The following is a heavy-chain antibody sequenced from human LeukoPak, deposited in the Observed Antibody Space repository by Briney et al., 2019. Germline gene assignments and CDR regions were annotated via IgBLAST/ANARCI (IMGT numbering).Heavy chain of an antibody. V-gene: IGHV3-23*01. CDR2: IRGSGDNT. CDR3: AKEDSSGWIHY. D-gene: IGHD6-19*01. Sequence: GGSLRLSCAASGFTFSTYTMSWVRQAPGKGLEWVSAIRGSGDNTYYADSVEGRFTISRDNSKNMMYLQVNSLRVEDTAIYYCAKEDSSGWIHYWGQGTLVTVSS. CDR1: GFTFSTYT. J-gene: IGHJ4*02.